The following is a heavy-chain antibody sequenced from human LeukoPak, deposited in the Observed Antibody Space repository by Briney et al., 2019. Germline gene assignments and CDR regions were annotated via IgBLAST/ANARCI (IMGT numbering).Heavy chain of an antibody. J-gene: IGHJ5*02. D-gene: IGHD3-9*01. CDR1: GGSISSYY. CDR3: ARHSFPDILTEIGVVWFDP. CDR2: TYYSGST. V-gene: IGHV4-59*08. Sequence: SETLSLTCTVSGGSISSYYWSWIRQPPGKGLEWIGYTYYSGSTNYNPSLKSRVTISVDTSKNQFSLKLSSVTAADTAVYYCARHSFPDILTEIGVVWFDPWGQGTLVTVSS.